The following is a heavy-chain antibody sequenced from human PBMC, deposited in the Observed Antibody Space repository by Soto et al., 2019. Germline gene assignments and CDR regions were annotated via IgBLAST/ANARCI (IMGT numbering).Heavy chain of an antibody. D-gene: IGHD2-21*02. Sequence: QVQLMQSGAEVKKPGASVKVSCKASGDTFTDYYIHWVRQAPGPGLEWMGTVNPSGGHTTYAQHFLGRVTMTRAPSTSTLYMELTSLTSDDTAIYYCARGGHVVVVTAALDYWGQGTLVTVSS. J-gene: IGHJ4*02. CDR2: VNPSGGHT. V-gene: IGHV1-46*01. CDR3: ARGGHVVVVTAALDY. CDR1: GDTFTDYY.